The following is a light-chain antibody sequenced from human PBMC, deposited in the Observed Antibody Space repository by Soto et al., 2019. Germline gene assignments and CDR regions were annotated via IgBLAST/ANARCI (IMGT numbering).Light chain of an antibody. J-gene: IGKJ1*01. Sequence: DIQMTQSPSTLSGSVGDRVTITFRASQTISSWLAWYQQKPGKAPKLLIYKAYTLKSWVPSRFSGSGSRTEFTLTISSLQPYDCATYYCQHYNSYSEAFGQGTKVELK. CDR1: QTISSW. V-gene: IGKV1-5*03. CDR2: KAY. CDR3: QHYNSYSEA.